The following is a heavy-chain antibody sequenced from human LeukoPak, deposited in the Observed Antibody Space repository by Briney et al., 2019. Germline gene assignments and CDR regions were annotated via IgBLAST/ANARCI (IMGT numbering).Heavy chain of an antibody. J-gene: IGHJ4*02. CDR2: ISTSGGNT. V-gene: IGHV3-23*01. Sequence: PGGSLRLSCAASGFTFSSYVLSWVGQAPGKWLEWVSTISTSGGNTYYADSVKGRFTISRDNSKNTLYLQMNSLRAEDTAVYYCAKLLSNVLMAVDSWGQGTLVTVSS. D-gene: IGHD3-16*01. CDR1: GFTFSSYV. CDR3: AKLLSNVLMAVDS.